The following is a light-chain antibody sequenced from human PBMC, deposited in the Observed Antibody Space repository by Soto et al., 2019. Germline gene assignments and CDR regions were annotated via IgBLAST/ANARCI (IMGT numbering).Light chain of an antibody. CDR3: QQYDNRLYT. CDR1: QDISNY. Sequence: DIQMTQSPSSLSASVGDRVTITCQASQDISNYLNWYQQKPGKAPKLLIYDASNLETGVPSRFSGSGSGTDFTFTISSLQPVDIATYYCQQYDNRLYTFGQGTKLEI. J-gene: IGKJ2*01. V-gene: IGKV1-33*01. CDR2: DAS.